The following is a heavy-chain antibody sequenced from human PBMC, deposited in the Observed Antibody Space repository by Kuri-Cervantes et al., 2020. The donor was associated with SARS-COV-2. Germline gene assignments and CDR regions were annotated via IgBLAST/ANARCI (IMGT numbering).Heavy chain of an antibody. CDR2: INAGNGDT. D-gene: IGHD6-13*01. V-gene: IGHV1-3*01. Sequence: ASVKVSCKASGYTFTDYAIHWVRQAPGQRLEWMGWINAGNGDTRYSQKFRGRVTITRDTSASTAYMDLSSLRSEDTALYYCARGVSHIAAAGLYYFDYWGQGTLVTVSS. CDR1: GYTFTDYA. J-gene: IGHJ4*02. CDR3: ARGVSHIAAAGLYYFDY.